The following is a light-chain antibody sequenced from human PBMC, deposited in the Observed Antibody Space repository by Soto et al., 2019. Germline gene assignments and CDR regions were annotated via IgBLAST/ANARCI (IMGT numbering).Light chain of an antibody. J-gene: IGLJ1*01. V-gene: IGLV2-8*01. CDR1: SSDVGGYNY. CDR3: SSDADSNTCV. CDR2: EVN. Sequence: QSVLTQPPSASGSPGQSVTISCTGTSSDVGGYNYVSWYQQHPGKAPKLIIYEVNERPSGVPDRFSGSKSGNTASLTVSGLQAEDEADYDCSSDADSNTCVFGSGTKVT.